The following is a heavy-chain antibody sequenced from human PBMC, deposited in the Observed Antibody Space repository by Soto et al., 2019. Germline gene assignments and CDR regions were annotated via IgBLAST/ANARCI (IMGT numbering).Heavy chain of an antibody. V-gene: IGHV3-74*01. Sequence: WGSLRLSCAASGFTFSSYWIHCFRQLPFKWRVWVSRINNDRSHTSYADSVKGRFTISRDNARNTLYLEMNSLRAEDTAVYYCARDGHCITTSCYGNWFDSWGQGTLVTVSS. D-gene: IGHD2-2*01. J-gene: IGHJ5*01. CDR3: ARDGHCITTSCYGNWFDS. CDR1: GFTFSSYW. CDR2: INNDRSHT.